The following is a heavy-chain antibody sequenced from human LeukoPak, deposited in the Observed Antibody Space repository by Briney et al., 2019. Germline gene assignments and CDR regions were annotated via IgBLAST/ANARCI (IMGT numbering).Heavy chain of an antibody. J-gene: IGHJ6*03. V-gene: IGHV3-21*01. CDR3: ARVEATTGRNYHYYYMDV. D-gene: IGHD1-1*01. CDR2: INTGSTYM. Sequence: GGSLRLSCAASGFYFSGYSMNWVRQAPGKGLEWVSAINTGSTYMYYADSVKGRFTISRDNAKNSLHLQMFSLRAEDTAVYFCARVEATTGRNYHYYYMDVWGKGTTVTVSS. CDR1: GFYFSGYS.